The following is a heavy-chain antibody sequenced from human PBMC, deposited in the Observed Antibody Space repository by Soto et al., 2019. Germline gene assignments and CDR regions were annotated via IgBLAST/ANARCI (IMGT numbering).Heavy chain of an antibody. V-gene: IGHV3-23*01. CDR1: GFSFIDYS. Sequence: PGGSLRLSCAASGFSFIDYSINWVRQVPWRGLEYVAGIGGRGGNAFYADSMKGRFSISRDNSKNTVYLHMHNLRVDDSAMYYCAKARHSGDFAGSYDSWGQGTLVNVSS. J-gene: IGHJ5*02. CDR2: IGGRGGNA. D-gene: IGHD2-21*02. CDR3: AKARHSGDFAGSYDS.